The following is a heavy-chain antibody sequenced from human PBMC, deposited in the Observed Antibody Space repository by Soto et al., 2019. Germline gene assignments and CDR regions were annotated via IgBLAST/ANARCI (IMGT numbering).Heavy chain of an antibody. CDR2: TYWDDDN. D-gene: IGHD6-13*01. V-gene: IGHV2-5*02. Sequence: QITLKESGPTLVKPTQTLTLTCTFSGFSLITSGVGVGWIHQPPGKALGWLALTYWDDDNRYSPSLKSRLTITKGTAKSQVVLTMTNMDPVDAATYYCAHHDTSSGPFDYWGQGTTVTVSS. CDR3: AHHDTSSGPFDY. J-gene: IGHJ4*02. CDR1: GFSLITSGVG.